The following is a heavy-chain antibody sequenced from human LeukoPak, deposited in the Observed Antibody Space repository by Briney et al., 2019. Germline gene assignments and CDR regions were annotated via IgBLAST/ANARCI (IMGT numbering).Heavy chain of an antibody. CDR3: ARLYCSGGSCYPRFDY. Sequence: ASVKVSCKASGYTFTSYGISWVRQVTGQGLEWMGWMNPNSGDTGYAQKFQGRVNMTRNTSISTAYMELSSLRSDDTAVYYCARLYCSGGSCYPRFDYWGQGTLVTVSS. J-gene: IGHJ4*02. CDR1: GYTFTSYG. V-gene: IGHV1-8*02. D-gene: IGHD2-15*01. CDR2: MNPNSGDT.